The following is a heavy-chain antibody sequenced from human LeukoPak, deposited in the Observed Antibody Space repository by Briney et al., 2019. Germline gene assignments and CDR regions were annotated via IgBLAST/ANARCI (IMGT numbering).Heavy chain of an antibody. CDR3: AREGGSYRPLDY. Sequence: GSVRLSCAASGFTFSSYEMNWVRQPPGKGLEWIGEVNLQGGTNYNPSLLRRVAISVDTSANHVSLQMTSVTAADTAVYYCAREGGSYRPLDYSGQGTLVTVSS. J-gene: IGHJ4*02. D-gene: IGHD3-16*02. CDR2: VNLQGGT. CDR1: GFTFSSYE. V-gene: IGHV4-34*01.